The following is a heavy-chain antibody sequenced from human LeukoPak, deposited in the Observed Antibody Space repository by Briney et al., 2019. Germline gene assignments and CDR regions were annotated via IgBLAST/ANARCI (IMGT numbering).Heavy chain of an antibody. Sequence: PGGSLRLSCAASGFTFSNAWMNWVRQAPGMGLEWVGRIKSKTDGGTTDYAAPVKGRFTISRDDSKNTLYLQMNSLKTEDTAVYYCTTVKSYYGSGSYYMDVWGKGTTVTVSS. CDR1: GFTFSNAW. CDR2: IKSKTDGGTT. V-gene: IGHV3-15*01. D-gene: IGHD3-10*01. J-gene: IGHJ6*03. CDR3: TTVKSYYGSGSYYMDV.